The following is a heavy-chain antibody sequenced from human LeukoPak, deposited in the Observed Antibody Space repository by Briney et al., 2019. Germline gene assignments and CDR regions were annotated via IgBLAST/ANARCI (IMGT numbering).Heavy chain of an antibody. CDR1: DGSISSGGYS. Sequence: SQTLSLTCAVSDGSISSGGYSWSWIRQPPGKGLEWIGYIYQSGSTYYNPSLKSRVTISVDRSKNQFSLKLSSVTAADTAVYYCARVNYYDSSGFYFGFWGQGTLVTVSS. CDR2: IYQSGST. D-gene: IGHD3-22*01. J-gene: IGHJ4*02. V-gene: IGHV4-30-2*01. CDR3: ARVNYYDSSGFYFGF.